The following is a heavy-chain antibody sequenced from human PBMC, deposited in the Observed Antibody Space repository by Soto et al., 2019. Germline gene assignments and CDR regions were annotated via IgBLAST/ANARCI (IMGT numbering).Heavy chain of an antibody. CDR3: AREVTTDYYYYGMDV. D-gene: IGHD4-17*01. CDR2: INPNSGGT. V-gene: IGHV1-2*04. J-gene: IGHJ6*02. CDR1: GYTFTGYY. Sequence: ASVKVSCKASGYTFTGYYMHWVRQAPGQGLEWMGWINPNSGGTNYAQKFQGWVTMTRDTSISTAYMELSRLRSDDTAVYYCAREVTTDYYYYGMDVWGQGTTVTVSS.